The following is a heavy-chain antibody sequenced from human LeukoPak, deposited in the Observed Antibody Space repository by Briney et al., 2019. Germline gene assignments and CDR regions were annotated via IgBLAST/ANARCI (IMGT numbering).Heavy chain of an antibody. D-gene: IGHD5-12*01. J-gene: IGHJ2*01. CDR3: AKDGGGGYVTDWYFDL. V-gene: IGHV4-59*01. Sequence: SETLSLTCTVSGGSISTYYWSWLRQPPGKGLEWIGYVYYTGSTNYNPSLKSRVTISVDTSKNQFSLKLSSVPAADTVVYYCAKDGGGGYVTDWYFDLWGRGTLVAVSS. CDR1: GGSISTYY. CDR2: VYYTGST.